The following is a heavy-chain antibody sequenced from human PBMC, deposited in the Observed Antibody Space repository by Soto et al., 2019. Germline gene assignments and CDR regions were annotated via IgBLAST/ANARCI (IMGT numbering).Heavy chain of an antibody. CDR1: GFTLDDYA. V-gene: IGHV3-9*01. CDR3: AKDMGDYGGNSGEFDY. CDR2: ISWNSGSI. D-gene: IGHD4-17*01. Sequence: EVQLVESGGGLVQPGRSLRLSCAASGFTLDDYAMHWVRQAPGKGLEWVSGISWNSGSIGYADSVKGRFTISRDNAKISLYLQMNSLRAEDTALYYCAKDMGDYGGNSGEFDYWGQGTLVTVSS. J-gene: IGHJ4*02.